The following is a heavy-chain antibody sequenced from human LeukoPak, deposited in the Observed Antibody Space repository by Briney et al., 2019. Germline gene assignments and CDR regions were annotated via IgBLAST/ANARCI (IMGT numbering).Heavy chain of an antibody. V-gene: IGHV3-53*01. Sequence: GGSLRLSCAASGFTFSKAWMSWVRQAPGKGLEWVSVIYSGGSTYYADSVKGRFTISRDNSKNTLYLQMNSLRAEDTAVYYCARDLALSADSYGSHYYYGMDVWGQGTTVTVSS. CDR2: IYSGGST. CDR3: ARDLALSADSYGSHYYYGMDV. CDR1: GFTFSKAW. D-gene: IGHD5-18*01. J-gene: IGHJ6*02.